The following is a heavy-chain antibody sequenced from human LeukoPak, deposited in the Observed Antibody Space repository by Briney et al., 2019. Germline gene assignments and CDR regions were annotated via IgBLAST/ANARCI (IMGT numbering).Heavy chain of an antibody. D-gene: IGHD3-3*01. Sequence: GGSLRLSCAASGFTFSSYSMNWVRQVPGKGLEWVSYISSSGSTIYYADSVKGRFTISRDNAKNSLYLQMNSLRAEDTAVYYCARDEGVIFGVVDYWGQGTLVTVSS. J-gene: IGHJ4*02. V-gene: IGHV3-48*04. CDR3: ARDEGVIFGVVDY. CDR2: ISSSGSTI. CDR1: GFTFSSYS.